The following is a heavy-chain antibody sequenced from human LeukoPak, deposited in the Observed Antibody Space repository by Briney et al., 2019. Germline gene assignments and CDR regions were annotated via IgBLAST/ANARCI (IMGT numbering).Heavy chain of an antibody. CDR1: EFTFRNYG. Sequence: PGGSLRLSCAASEFTFRNYGMHWVRQAPGKGLEWVAVIWYDGSKKYYEDSVKDRFTISRDNSKNTLYLQMNSLRAEDTAVYYCARDVVSRYFDLWGHGTLVTVSS. CDR3: ARDVVSRYFDL. D-gene: IGHD2-15*01. CDR2: IWYDGSKK. J-gene: IGHJ2*01. V-gene: IGHV3-33*01.